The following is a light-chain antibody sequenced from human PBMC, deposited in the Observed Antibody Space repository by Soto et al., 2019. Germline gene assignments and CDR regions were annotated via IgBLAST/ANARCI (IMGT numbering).Light chain of an antibody. CDR3: QQSFITPWT. CDR2: AAS. V-gene: IGKV1-39*01. J-gene: IGKJ1*01. Sequence: DIQMTQSPSSLSASVGDRVTITCRASQTISRYLNWYQQKLGKAPKLLIYAASSLQSGVPSRFSGSGSGTDFTLTISSLQPEDFVTYYCQQSFITPWTFGQGTKVEVK. CDR1: QTISRY.